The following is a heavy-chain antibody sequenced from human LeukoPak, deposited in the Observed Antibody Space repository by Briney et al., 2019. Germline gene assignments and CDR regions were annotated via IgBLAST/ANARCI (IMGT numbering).Heavy chain of an antibody. V-gene: IGHV3-23*01. J-gene: IGHJ4*02. D-gene: IGHD3-22*01. CDR3: AKDHVRYYDSSGYYFDY. CDR2: ISVGGGST. Sequence: GGSLRLSCAASGFSFSSYAMSWVRQAPGKGLEWVSGISVGGGSTYYADSVKGRFTISRDNSKNAPYLQMNSLRAEDTAVYYCAKDHVRYYDSSGYYFDYWGQGTLVTVSS. CDR1: GFSFSSYA.